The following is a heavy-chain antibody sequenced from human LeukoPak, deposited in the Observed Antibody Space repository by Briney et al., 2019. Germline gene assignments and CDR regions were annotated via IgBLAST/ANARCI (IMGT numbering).Heavy chain of an antibody. J-gene: IGHJ5*02. CDR2: LYYSGST. V-gene: IGHV4-39*07. D-gene: IGHD2-15*01. Sequence: PSETLSLTCTVSGGSISSSSYYWGWIRQPPGKGLEWIGSLYYSGSTYYNPSLKSRVTISVDMSKNHFSLKLNSVTAADTAFYYCAVGCSGGTCYPAGWFDPWGQGTLVTVSA. CDR1: GGSISSSSYY. CDR3: AVGCSGGTCYPAGWFDP.